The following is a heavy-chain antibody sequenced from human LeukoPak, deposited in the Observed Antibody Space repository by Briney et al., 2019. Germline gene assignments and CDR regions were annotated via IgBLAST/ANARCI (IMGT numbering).Heavy chain of an antibody. Sequence: PGGSLRLSCAASGFTFSSYAMSWVRQAPGKGLEWVSAISGSGGSTYYADSVKGRFTISRDNSKNTLYLQMNSLRAEDTAVYYCAKVKIYIVVEGRSHAFDIWGQGTMVTVSS. D-gene: IGHD3-22*01. V-gene: IGHV3-23*01. CDR1: GFTFSSYA. CDR3: AKVKIYIVVEGRSHAFDI. J-gene: IGHJ3*02. CDR2: ISGSGGST.